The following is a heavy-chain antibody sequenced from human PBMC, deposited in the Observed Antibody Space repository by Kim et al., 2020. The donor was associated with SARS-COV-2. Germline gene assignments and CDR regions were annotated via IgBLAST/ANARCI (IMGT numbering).Heavy chain of an antibody. Sequence: GGSLRLSCVVSGFSFSTTAMHWVRQAPGKGLEWVSGIGSSGETYYADSVKGRFTISKDNSKNTLFLHMNNLRGEDTALYYCAKDLWDYSANDFWGQGTLGTVSS. CDR3: AKDLWDYSANDF. CDR1: GFSFSTTA. V-gene: IGHV3-23*01. CDR2: IGSSGET. J-gene: IGHJ4*02. D-gene: IGHD1-26*01.